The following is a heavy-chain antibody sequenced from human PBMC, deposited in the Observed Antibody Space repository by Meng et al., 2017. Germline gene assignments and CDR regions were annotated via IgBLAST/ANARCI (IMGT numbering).Heavy chain of an antibody. D-gene: IGHD2-21*02. J-gene: IGHJ4*02. CDR3: ARDLGAGVVTAINY. V-gene: IGHV1-3*01. CDR2: INAGNGNT. Sequence: QVQLVQSGDEGKKPGASVKVSCKASGYTFTSYAMHWVRQAPGQRLEWMGWINAGNGNTKYSQKFQGRVTITRDTSASTAYMELSSLRSEDTAVYYCARDLGAGVVTAINYWGQGTLVTVSS. CDR1: GYTFTSYA.